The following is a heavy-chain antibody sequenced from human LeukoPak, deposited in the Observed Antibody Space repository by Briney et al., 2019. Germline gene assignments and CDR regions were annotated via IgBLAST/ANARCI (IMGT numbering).Heavy chain of an antibody. Sequence: PSETLSLTCTVSGGSISSYYWSWIRQPPGKGLEWSGYIYYSGSTNYNPSLKSRVTISVDTSKNQFSLKLSSVTAADTAVYYCARSPYYYGSGSYFRPWGQGTLVTVSS. CDR1: GGSISSYY. CDR3: ARSPYYYGSGSYFRP. D-gene: IGHD3-10*01. J-gene: IGHJ4*02. V-gene: IGHV4-59*01. CDR2: IYYSGST.